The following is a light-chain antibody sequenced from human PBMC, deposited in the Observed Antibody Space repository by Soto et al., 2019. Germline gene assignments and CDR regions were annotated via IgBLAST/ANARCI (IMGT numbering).Light chain of an antibody. V-gene: IGLV2-14*01. J-gene: IGLJ2*01. Sequence: SALTQPASVSGSPGQSITISCTGTSRDIGTYNYVSWYQQHPGEAPKLMIYDVSNRPSGVSNRFSGSKSDNTASLTISGLQAEDGADYYCSSYTGSSSVVFGGGTKLTVL. CDR1: SRDIGTYNY. CDR3: SSYTGSSSVV. CDR2: DVS.